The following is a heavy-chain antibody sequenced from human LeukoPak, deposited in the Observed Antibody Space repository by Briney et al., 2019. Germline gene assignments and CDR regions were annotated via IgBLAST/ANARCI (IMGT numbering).Heavy chain of an antibody. CDR3: ARVPVGYSSGWYYY. V-gene: IGHV1-69*13. Sequence: SVKVSCKASGGTFSSYAISWVRQAPGQGLEWMGGIIPIFGTANYAQKFQGRVTITADESTSTAHMELSSLRSEDTAVYYCARVPVGYSSGWYYYWGQGTLVTVSS. CDR2: IIPIFGTA. D-gene: IGHD6-19*01. CDR1: GGTFSSYA. J-gene: IGHJ4*02.